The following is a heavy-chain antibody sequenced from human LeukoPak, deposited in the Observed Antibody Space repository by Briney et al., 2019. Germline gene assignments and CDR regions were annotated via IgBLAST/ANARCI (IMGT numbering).Heavy chain of an antibody. D-gene: IGHD5-18*01. CDR3: ARALDTAMVLNWFDP. J-gene: IGHJ5*02. CDR1: GGSISSYY. Sequence: PSETLSLTCTVSGGSISSYYWSWIRQPAGKGLEWIGRIYTSGSTNYNPSLKSRVTISVDTSKNQFSLKLSSVTAADMAVYYCARALDTAMVLNWFDPWGQGTLVTVSS. V-gene: IGHV4-4*07. CDR2: IYTSGST.